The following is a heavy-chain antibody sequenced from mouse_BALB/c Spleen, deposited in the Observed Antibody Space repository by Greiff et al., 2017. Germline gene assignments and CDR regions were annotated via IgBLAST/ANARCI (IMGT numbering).Heavy chain of an antibody. V-gene: IGHV3-2*02. CDR2: ISYSGST. D-gene: IGHD2-2*01. Sequence: EVQLQESGPGLVKPSQSLSLTCTVTGYSITSDYAWNWIRQFPGNKLEWMGYISYSGSTSYNPSLKSRISITRDTSKNQFFLQLNSVTTEDTATYYCATIYYGYDWFAYWGQGTLVTVSA. CDR1: GYSITSDYA. CDR3: ATIYYGYDWFAY. J-gene: IGHJ3*01.